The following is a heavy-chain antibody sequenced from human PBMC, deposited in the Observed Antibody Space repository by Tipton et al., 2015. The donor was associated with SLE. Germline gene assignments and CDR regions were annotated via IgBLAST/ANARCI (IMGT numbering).Heavy chain of an antibody. J-gene: IGHJ3*02. CDR1: GFSFSTFW. V-gene: IGHV3-7*01. CDR2: IKHDGSDN. Sequence: GSLRLSCAASGFSFSTFWMSWVRQAPGKGLEWVANIKHDGSDNYYVVSVRGRFTISRDNAKNSLYLQMNSLRADDTAVYYCAKNRNWADAFDIWGQGTMVTVSS. D-gene: IGHD1-1*01. CDR3: AKNRNWADAFDI.